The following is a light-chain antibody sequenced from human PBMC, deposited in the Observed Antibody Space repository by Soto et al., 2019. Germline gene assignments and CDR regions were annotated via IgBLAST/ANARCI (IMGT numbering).Light chain of an antibody. Sequence: QSALTQPASVSGSAGQSITISCSGTMRDVGAYNLVSWYQQHPGTAPKLSIYEVRNRPSGISSRFSGSRSGNTASLTISGLQSEDEGDYYCSAYTARSTLVFGGGTQVTVL. CDR3: SAYTARSTLV. J-gene: IGLJ3*02. V-gene: IGLV2-14*01. CDR2: EVR. CDR1: MRDVGAYNL.